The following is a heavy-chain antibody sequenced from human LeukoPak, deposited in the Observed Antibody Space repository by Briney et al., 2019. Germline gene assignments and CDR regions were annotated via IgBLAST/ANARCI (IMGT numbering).Heavy chain of an antibody. D-gene: IGHD5-12*01. CDR3: AKDSGYSGYTGPGYFDY. CDR1: GFTFSSYA. CDR2: ISYDGSNK. V-gene: IGHV3-30*04. J-gene: IGHJ4*02. Sequence: GRSLRLSCAASGFTFSSYAMHWVRQAPGKGLEWVAVISYDGSNKYYADSVKGRFTISRDNSKNTLYLQMNSLRAEDTAVYYCAKDSGYSGYTGPGYFDYWGQGTLVTVSS.